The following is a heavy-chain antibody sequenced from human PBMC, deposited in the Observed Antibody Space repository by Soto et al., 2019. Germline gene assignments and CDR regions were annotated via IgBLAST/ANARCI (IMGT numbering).Heavy chain of an antibody. D-gene: IGHD2-15*01. V-gene: IGHV3-74*01. Sequence: GGSLRLSCAASGLTFNRYWMHWVRHAPGKGLVWVSHINTDGSSTNYADSVKGRFTISRDNAKSTLFLQMNSLRDEDTAVYYCAREFCSGGNCYTYYFDPWGQGIPVTVSS. J-gene: IGHJ5*02. CDR2: INTDGSST. CDR1: GLTFNRYW. CDR3: AREFCSGGNCYTYYFDP.